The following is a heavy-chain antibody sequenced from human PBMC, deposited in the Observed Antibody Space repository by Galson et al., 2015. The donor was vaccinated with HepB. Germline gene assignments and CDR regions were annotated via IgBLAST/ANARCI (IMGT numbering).Heavy chain of an antibody. J-gene: IGHJ4*02. CDR3: AKPTYRGQPTTHFDY. CDR2: ISYDGSNK. V-gene: IGHV3-30*18. D-gene: IGHD3-16*01. Sequence: SLRLSCAASGFTFSSYGMHWVRQAPGKGLEWVAVISYDGSNKYYADSVKGRFTISRDNSKNTLYLQMNSLRAEDTAVYYCAKPTYRGQPTTHFDYWGQGTLVTVSS. CDR1: GFTFSSYG.